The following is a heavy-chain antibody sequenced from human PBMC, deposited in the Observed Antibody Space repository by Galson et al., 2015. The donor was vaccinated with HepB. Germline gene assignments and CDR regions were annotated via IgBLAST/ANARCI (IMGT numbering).Heavy chain of an antibody. CDR2: TYYRSKWYN. Sequence: CAISGDSVPSNSAAWNWIRQSPSRGLEWLGRTYYRSKWYNDYAVSVKSRITINPDTSKNQFSLQLNSVTPEDTAVYYCARGIAAAGPIHPPYYYYYYGMDVWGQGTTVTVSS. J-gene: IGHJ6*02. CDR3: ARGIAAAGPIHPPYYYYYYGMDV. CDR1: GDSVPSNSAA. D-gene: IGHD6-13*01. V-gene: IGHV6-1*01.